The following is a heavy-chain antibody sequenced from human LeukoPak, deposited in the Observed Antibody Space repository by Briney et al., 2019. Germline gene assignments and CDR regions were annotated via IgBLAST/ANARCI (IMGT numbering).Heavy chain of an antibody. D-gene: IGHD3-10*01. CDR1: GGSISNYY. Sequence: PSETLSLTCTVSGGSISNYYWSWIRQPAGMGLEWLGRIYASGSTNYSPSLKSRVTMSVDTSNNQFSLNLSSVTAADTAVYYCARTSARGAQFDYWGQGTLVTVSS. V-gene: IGHV4-4*07. J-gene: IGHJ4*02. CDR3: ARTSARGAQFDY. CDR2: IYASGST.